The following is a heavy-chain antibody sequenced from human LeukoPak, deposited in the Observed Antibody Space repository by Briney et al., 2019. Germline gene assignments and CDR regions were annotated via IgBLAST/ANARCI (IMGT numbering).Heavy chain of an antibody. D-gene: IGHD2-15*01. CDR1: GGSFSGYY. CDR2: INHSGST. V-gene: IGHV4-34*01. J-gene: IGHJ4*02. CDR3: ARYCSVGSCYHRGFDY. Sequence: SETLSLTCAVFGGSFSGYYWSWIRQPPGKGLEWIGEINHSGSTNYNPSLKSRVTISVDTSKNQFSLKLSSVTAADTAVYYCARYCSVGSCYHRGFDYWGQGTLVTVSS.